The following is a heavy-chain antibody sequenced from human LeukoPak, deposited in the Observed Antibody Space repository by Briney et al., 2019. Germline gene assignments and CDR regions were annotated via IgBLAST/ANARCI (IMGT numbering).Heavy chain of an antibody. J-gene: IGHJ4*02. Sequence: PSETLSLTCTVSGGSISNYYWSWIRQPPGRGLEWIGYISYIRSTKYNPPLKSRVTISEDTSKKQFSLKLSSVTAADAAVYYCARDGGEMATITGFDYWGQGTLVTVSS. V-gene: IGHV4-59*12. D-gene: IGHD5-24*01. CDR3: ARDGGEMATITGFDY. CDR2: ISYIRST. CDR1: GGSISNYY.